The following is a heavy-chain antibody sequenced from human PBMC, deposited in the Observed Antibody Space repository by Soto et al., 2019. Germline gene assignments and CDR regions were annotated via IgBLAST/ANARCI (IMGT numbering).Heavy chain of an antibody. J-gene: IGHJ5*01. CDR2: IYHSGST. V-gene: IGHV4-30-2*02. D-gene: IGHD5-12*01. CDR1: GGSISSGGYS. CDR3: SSMRVVYDPRAYDS. Sequence: QLQLQESGPGLVKPSQTLSLTCAVSGGSISSGGYSWSWIRQPPGKGLEWIGYIYHSGSTYYNPSLKSQITTSVERSRNKFSLKLRTVTAADAAVYCRSSMRVVYDPRAYDSGGQGTLFTVSS.